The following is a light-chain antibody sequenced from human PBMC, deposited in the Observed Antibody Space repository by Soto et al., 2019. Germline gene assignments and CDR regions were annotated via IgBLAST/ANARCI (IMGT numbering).Light chain of an antibody. CDR3: QQYHDWPIT. J-gene: IGKJ5*01. CDR1: QSVSTR. V-gene: IGKV3-15*01. Sequence: DIVMTQSPATLSVSAGEGATLSCRASQSVSTRLAWYQQIPVQAPRLLIYGTSTRAAGIPARFRGRGSGTEFTFTISSLQSEDFAVYHCQQYHDWPITFGQGTRLEIK. CDR2: GTS.